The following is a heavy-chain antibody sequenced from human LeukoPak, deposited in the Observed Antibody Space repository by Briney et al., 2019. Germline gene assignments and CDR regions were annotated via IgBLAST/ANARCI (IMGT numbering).Heavy chain of an antibody. J-gene: IGHJ3*02. D-gene: IGHD3-16*02. Sequence: SVKVSRKASGGTFSSYAISWVRQAPGQGLEWMGRIIPILGIANYAQKFQGRVTITADKSTSTAYMELSSLRSEDTAVYYCATWGYDYVWGSYRNDAFDIWGQGTMVTVSS. V-gene: IGHV1-69*04. CDR2: IIPILGIA. CDR3: ATWGYDYVWGSYRNDAFDI. CDR1: GGTFSSYA.